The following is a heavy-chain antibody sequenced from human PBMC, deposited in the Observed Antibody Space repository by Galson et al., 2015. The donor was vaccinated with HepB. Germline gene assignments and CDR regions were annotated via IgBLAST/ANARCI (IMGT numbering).Heavy chain of an antibody. CDR2: FDPEDGET. J-gene: IGHJ4*02. CDR3: ATGPVAYCGGDCYLASGLDY. CDR1: GYTLTELS. Sequence: SVKVSCKVSGYTLTELSMHWVRQAPGKGLEWMGGFDPEDGETIYAQKFQGRVTMTEDTSTDTAYMELSSLRSEDTAVYYCATGPVAYCGGDCYLASGLDYWGQGTRVTVSS. V-gene: IGHV1-24*01. D-gene: IGHD2-21*02.